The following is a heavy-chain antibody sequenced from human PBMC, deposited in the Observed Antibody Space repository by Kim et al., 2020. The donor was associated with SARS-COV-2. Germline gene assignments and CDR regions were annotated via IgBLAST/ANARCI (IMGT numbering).Heavy chain of an antibody. CDR1: GGTFSSYT. CDR2: ITPMFGTT. V-gene: IGHV1-69*13. Sequence: SVKVSCKASGGTFSSYTIAWVRQAPGQGLEWMGGITPMFGTTKYTEKFQGRVTFTADESTSTAYMELSSLRSEDTALYYCARDRRIDNFGMDVWGQGTTVTVSS. CDR3: ARDRRIDNFGMDV. J-gene: IGHJ6*02.